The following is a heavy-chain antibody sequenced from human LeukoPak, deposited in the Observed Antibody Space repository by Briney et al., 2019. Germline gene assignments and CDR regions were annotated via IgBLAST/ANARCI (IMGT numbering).Heavy chain of an antibody. CDR1: GFTFSSYS. J-gene: IGHJ4*02. CDR2: IGSISSAI. Sequence: GGSLRLSCAASGFTFSSYSMNWVRQAPGKGLEWVSYIGSISSAIYYADSVKGRFTISRDNAKNSLYLQMNSLRAEDTAVYYCARHAPTSSAFDYWGQGTLVTVSS. D-gene: IGHD6-19*01. CDR3: ARHAPTSSAFDY. V-gene: IGHV3-48*04.